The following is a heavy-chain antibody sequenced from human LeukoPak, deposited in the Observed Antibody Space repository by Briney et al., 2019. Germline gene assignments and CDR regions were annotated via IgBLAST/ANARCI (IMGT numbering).Heavy chain of an antibody. J-gene: IGHJ4*02. V-gene: IGHV4-39*07. Sequence: SGTLSLTCTVSGGSIRNYYWGWIRQPPGKGLEWIGSIYYSGSTYYNPSLKSRATISVDTSKNQFSLKLSSVTAADTAVYYCARVSTFGGLFDYWGQGTLVTVSS. D-gene: IGHD3-10*01. CDR1: GGSIRNYY. CDR2: IYYSGST. CDR3: ARVSTFGGLFDY.